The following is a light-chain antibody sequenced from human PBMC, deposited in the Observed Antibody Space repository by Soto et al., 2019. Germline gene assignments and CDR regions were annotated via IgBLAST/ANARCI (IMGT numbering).Light chain of an antibody. CDR2: GAS. J-gene: IGKJ1*01. V-gene: IGKV3-15*01. Sequence: IVMTQSKATLSVSPGERATLSCRASQSVISNLAWYQQKPGQAPRLLIYGASTRATGIPARFSGSGSGTDFTLTISRLEPEDFAVYYCQQYGSSPRTFGQGTKVAIK. CDR3: QQYGSSPRT. CDR1: QSVISN.